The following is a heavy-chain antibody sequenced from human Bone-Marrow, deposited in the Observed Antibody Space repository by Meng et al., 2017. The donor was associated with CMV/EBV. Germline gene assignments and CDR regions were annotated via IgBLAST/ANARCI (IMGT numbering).Heavy chain of an antibody. V-gene: IGHV3-15*07. Sequence: CAASGLTFSNAWMNWVRQAPGKGLEWVGRIKSKTDGGTTDYAAPVKGRFTISRDDSKNTLYLQMNSLKTEDTAVYYCTTDPWGGSYGYWGQGTLVTVSS. CDR1: GLTFSNAW. D-gene: IGHD1-26*01. CDR3: TTDPWGGSYGY. J-gene: IGHJ4*02. CDR2: IKSKTDGGTT.